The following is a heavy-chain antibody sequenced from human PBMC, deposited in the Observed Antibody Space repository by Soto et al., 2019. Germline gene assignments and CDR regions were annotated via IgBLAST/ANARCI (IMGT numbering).Heavy chain of an antibody. D-gene: IGHD3-16*01. CDR1: GGSISSGDYY. CDR3: ARVAITFGIGGTIFDY. V-gene: IGHV4-30-4*01. J-gene: IGHJ4*02. CDR2: IYYSGST. Sequence: SETLSLTCTVSGGSISSGDYYWSWIRQPPGKGLEWIGYIYYSGSTYYNPSLKSRVTISVDTSKNQFSLKLSSVTAADTAVYYCARVAITFGIGGTIFDYWGQGTLVTVSS.